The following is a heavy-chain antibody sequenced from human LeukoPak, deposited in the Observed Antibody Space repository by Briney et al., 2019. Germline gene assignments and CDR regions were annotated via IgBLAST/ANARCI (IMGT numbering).Heavy chain of an antibody. D-gene: IGHD3-22*01. V-gene: IGHV1-2*02. J-gene: IGHJ6*03. CDR3: ARNNYYDSSGSPIYYMDV. Sequence: ASVKVSCKASGYTLTGYYMHWVRQAPGQGLGWMGWINPNSGGTNYAQKFQGRVTMTRDTSISTAYMELSRLRSDDTAVYYCARNNYYDSSGSPIYYMDVWGKGTTVTVSS. CDR2: INPNSGGT. CDR1: GYTLTGYY.